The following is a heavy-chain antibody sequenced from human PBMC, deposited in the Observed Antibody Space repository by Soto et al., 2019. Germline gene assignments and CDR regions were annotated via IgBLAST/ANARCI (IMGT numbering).Heavy chain of an antibody. D-gene: IGHD6-13*01. CDR3: ARFERYSSPNLGWFDP. Sequence: QVQLVQSGAEVKKPGSSVKVSCKASGGTFSSYAISWVRQAPGQGLEWMGEIIPIFGTANYAQKFQGRVTITADDSTSTAYEELSSLRSEATAVYYCARFERYSSPNLGWFDPWGQGPLVTVSS. CDR2: IIPIFGTA. V-gene: IGHV1-69*12. CDR1: GGTFSSYA. J-gene: IGHJ5*02.